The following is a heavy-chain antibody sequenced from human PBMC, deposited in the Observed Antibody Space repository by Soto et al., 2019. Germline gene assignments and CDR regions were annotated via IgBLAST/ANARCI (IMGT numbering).Heavy chain of an antibody. V-gene: IGHV1-3*01. CDR3: ARSKVVVAATNWFDP. Sequence: GASVKVSCKASGYTFTSYAMHWVRQAPGQRLEWMGWINAGNGNTKYSQKFRGRVTITRDTSASTAYMELSSLRSEDTAVYYCARSKVVVAATNWFDPWGQGTLVTVSS. CDR1: GYTFTSYA. CDR2: INAGNGNT. J-gene: IGHJ5*02. D-gene: IGHD2-15*01.